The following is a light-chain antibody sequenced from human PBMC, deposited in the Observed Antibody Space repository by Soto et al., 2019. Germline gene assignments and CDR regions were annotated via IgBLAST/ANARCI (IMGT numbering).Light chain of an antibody. CDR1: QSVLSSSNSKNY. J-gene: IGKJ4*01. V-gene: IGKV4-1*01. Sequence: DIVMTQSPDSLALSLGERATISCKSSQSVLSSSNSKNYLAWYQQKAGQPPNMLIYWASFRESGVPDRFSGSGSGTDFTLTISNLQAEDVAVYYCQQYYSTPLSFGGGTKVEIK. CDR2: WAS. CDR3: QQYYSTPLS.